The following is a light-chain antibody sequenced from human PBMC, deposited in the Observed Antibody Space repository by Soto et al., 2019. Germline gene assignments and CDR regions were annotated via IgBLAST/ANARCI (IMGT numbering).Light chain of an antibody. CDR1: SSDVGNYNY. V-gene: IGLV2-14*01. Sequence: QSVLTQPASVSGSPGQSITISCTGTSSDVGNYNYVSWYQETPGKAPRLIIYQVTNRPSRVSNRFSGSKSGNTASLTISGLQADDEADYYCTSFSTGSSYVIFGGGTQLTVL. CDR2: QVT. CDR3: TSFSTGSSYVI. J-gene: IGLJ2*01.